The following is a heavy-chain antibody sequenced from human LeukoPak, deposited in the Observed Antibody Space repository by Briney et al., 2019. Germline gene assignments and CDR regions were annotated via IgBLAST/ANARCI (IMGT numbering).Heavy chain of an antibody. V-gene: IGHV3-7*01. J-gene: IGHJ4*02. CDR1: GFTFSSYW. CDR2: IKQDGSEK. D-gene: IGHD6-19*01. CDR3: ARGGLVGYFDY. Sequence: QPGRSLRLSCAASGFTFSSYWMSWVRQAPGKGLEWVANIKQDGSEKYYVDSVKGRFTISRDNAKNSLYLQMNSLRAEDTAVYYCARGGLVGYFDYWGQGTLVTVSS.